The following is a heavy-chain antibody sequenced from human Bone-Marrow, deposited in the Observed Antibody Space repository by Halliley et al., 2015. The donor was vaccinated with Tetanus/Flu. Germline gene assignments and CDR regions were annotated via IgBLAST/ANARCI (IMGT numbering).Heavy chain of an antibody. CDR3: ARASSNLWAYGMDV. Sequence: SYIDSSGSQTNYAGSLKGRFTISRDNAKNSLFLQMNSLRAEDTAHYYCARASSNLWAYGMDVWGQGTTVTVSS. J-gene: IGHJ6*02. V-gene: IGHV3-11*03. D-gene: IGHD6-13*01. CDR2: IDSSGSQT.